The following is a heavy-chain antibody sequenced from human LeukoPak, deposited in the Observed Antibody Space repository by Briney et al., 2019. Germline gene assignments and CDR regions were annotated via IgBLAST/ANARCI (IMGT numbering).Heavy chain of an antibody. V-gene: IGHV1-69*04. CDR1: GGTFSSYA. D-gene: IGHD4-17*01. CDR2: IIPILGIA. CDR3: ARVISSSYGDYVEAWDY. J-gene: IGHJ4*02. Sequence: SVKVSCKASGGTFSSYAISWVRQAPGQGLEWMGRIIPILGIANYAQKFQGRVTITADKSTSTAYMELSSLRSEDTAVYYCARVISSSYGDYVEAWDYWGQGTLVTVSS.